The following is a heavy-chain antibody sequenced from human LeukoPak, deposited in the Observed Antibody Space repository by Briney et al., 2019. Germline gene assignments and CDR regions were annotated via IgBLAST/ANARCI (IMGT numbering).Heavy chain of an antibody. Sequence: GGSLRLSCAASGFTFSSYEMNWVRQAPGKGLEWVSYISSGGSTIYYADSVKGRFTISRDNAKNSLYLQMNSLRAEDTAVYYCARSPYSSGYSDYWGQGTLVTVSS. CDR2: ISSGGSTI. CDR1: GFTFSSYE. D-gene: IGHD3-22*01. CDR3: ARSPYSSGYSDY. V-gene: IGHV3-48*03. J-gene: IGHJ4*02.